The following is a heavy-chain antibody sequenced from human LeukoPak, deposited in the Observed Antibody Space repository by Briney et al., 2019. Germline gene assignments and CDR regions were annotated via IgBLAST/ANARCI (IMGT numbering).Heavy chain of an antibody. J-gene: IGHJ4*02. D-gene: IGHD2-2*01. CDR2: ISYDGSNK. V-gene: IGHV3-30*04. Sequence: GGSLRLSCAASGFTFSSYAMHWVRQAPGKGLEWVAVISYDGSNKYYADSVKGRFTISRDNSKNTLYLQMNSLRAGDTAVYYCASDIVVVPAASDYWGQGTLVTVSS. CDR3: ASDIVVVPAASDY. CDR1: GFTFSSYA.